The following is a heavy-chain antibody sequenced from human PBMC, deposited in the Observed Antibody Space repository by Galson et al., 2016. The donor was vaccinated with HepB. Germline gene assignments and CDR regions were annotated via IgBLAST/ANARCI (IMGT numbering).Heavy chain of an antibody. V-gene: IGHV3-53*01. D-gene: IGHD3-16*01. CDR3: EAYSDPFDV. Sequence: SLRLSCAVSGFTVSGTYMSWARQAPGKGLQWVSSLFSSCASFYTESLRGRFTVSRDTSTNTLYLQMNSLRADDSAVYYCEAYSDPFDVWGQGTVVTV. J-gene: IGHJ3*01. CDR1: GFTVSGTY. CDR2: LFSSCAS.